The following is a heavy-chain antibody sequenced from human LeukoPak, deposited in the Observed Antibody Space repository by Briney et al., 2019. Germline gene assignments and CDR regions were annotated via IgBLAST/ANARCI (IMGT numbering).Heavy chain of an antibody. D-gene: IGHD1-26*01. J-gene: IGHJ4*02. CDR3: AREFVGGPYYFDY. CDR1: GGSISSGGYY. CDR2: IYYSGST. V-gene: IGHV4-31*03. Sequence: SQTLSLTCTVSGGSISSGGYYWSWIRQHPGKGLEWIGYIYYSGSTYYNPSLKSRDTISVDTSKNQFSLKLSSVTAADTAVYYCAREFVGGPYYFDYWGQGTLVTVSS.